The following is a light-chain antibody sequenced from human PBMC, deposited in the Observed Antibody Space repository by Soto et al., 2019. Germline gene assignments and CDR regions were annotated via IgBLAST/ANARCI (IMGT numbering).Light chain of an antibody. V-gene: IGLV2-8*01. J-gene: IGLJ3*02. CDR1: SSDVGGYNY. CDR2: EVS. Sequence: QPALTQPPSASGSPGQSVTISCTGTSSDVGGYNYVSWYQQHPGKAPKLMIYEVSKRPSGVPDRFSGSKSGNTASLTVSGPLAEDEADYYGRSYPGSTTFARVFGGGTKVTVL. CDR3: RSYPGSTTFARV.